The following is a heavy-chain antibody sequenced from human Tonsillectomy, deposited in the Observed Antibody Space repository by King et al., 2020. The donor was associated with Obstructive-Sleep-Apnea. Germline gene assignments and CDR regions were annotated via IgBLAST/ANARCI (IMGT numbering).Heavy chain of an antibody. CDR1: GVTGSSDG. D-gene: IGHD5-18*01. J-gene: IGHJ4*02. Sequence: GGGGGGGGGGRRGSGAAAGVTGSSDGMHWGRQAPGRGLEWVAFIRYDGSNKYYADSVKGRFTISRDNSKNTLYLQMNSLRAEDTAVYYCAKDFSGYSYALDYWGQGTLVTVSS. CDR2: IRYDGSNK. V-gene: IGHV3-30*02. CDR3: AKDFSGYSYALDY.